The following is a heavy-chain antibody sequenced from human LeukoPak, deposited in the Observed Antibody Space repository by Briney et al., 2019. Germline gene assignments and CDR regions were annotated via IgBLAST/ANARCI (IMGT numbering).Heavy chain of an antibody. J-gene: IGHJ6*02. CDR1: GYTFSSYS. D-gene: IGHD2-15*01. V-gene: IGHV3-48*02. CDR3: ARVGYDYYSMDV. CDR2: ITSSSSTI. Sequence: GGSLRLSCAASGYTFSSYSMNWVRHAPGKGLEWISYITSSSSTIYYADSVKGRFTISRDNAKNSVYLEMNSLRDEDTAVYYCARVGYDYYSMDVWGQGTTVTVSS.